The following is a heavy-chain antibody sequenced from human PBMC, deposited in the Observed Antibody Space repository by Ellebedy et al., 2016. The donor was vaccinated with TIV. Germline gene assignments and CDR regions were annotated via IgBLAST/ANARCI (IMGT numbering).Heavy chain of an antibody. CDR2: IYPGDSDT. V-gene: IGHV5-51*01. D-gene: IGHD5-12*01. CDR1: GYSFTSYW. Sequence: GESLKISXKGSGYSFTSYWIGWVRQMPGKGLEWMGIIYPGDSDTRYSPSFQGQVTISADKSISTAYLQWSSLKASDTAMYYCARHGSSTSSLANWFDPWGQGTLVTVSS. CDR3: ARHGSSTSSLANWFDP. J-gene: IGHJ5*02.